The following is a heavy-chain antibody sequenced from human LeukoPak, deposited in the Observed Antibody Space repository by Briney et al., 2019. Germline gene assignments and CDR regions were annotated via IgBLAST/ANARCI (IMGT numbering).Heavy chain of an antibody. V-gene: IGHV4-34*01. CDR3: ARHVQMIGLTH. Sequence: PSETLSLTCAVYGGSFSGYYWSWIRQPPGKGLEWIGEINYEGSTKYNSSLKSRVTVSVDTSKNQFSLTLTSVTAADTAVYYCARHVQMIGLTHWGQGTLVTVSS. J-gene: IGHJ4*02. CDR1: GGSFSGYY. D-gene: IGHD3-22*01. CDR2: INYEGST.